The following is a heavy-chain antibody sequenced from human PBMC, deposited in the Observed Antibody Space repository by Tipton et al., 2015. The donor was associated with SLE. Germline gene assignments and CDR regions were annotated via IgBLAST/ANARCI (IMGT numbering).Heavy chain of an antibody. CDR1: GGSFSGYY. Sequence: TLSLTCAVYGGSFSGYYWSWIRQPPGKGLEWIGEINHSGSTNYNPSLKSRVTISVDTSKNQFSLKLSSVTAADTAVYYCARALTRTYYYYGMDVWGQGTTVTVSS. CDR2: INHSGST. V-gene: IGHV4-34*01. J-gene: IGHJ6*02. CDR3: ARALTRTYYYYGMDV.